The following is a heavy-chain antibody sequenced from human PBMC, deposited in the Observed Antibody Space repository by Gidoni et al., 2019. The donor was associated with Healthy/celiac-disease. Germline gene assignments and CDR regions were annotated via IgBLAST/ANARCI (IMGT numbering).Heavy chain of an antibody. D-gene: IGHD2-21*02. V-gene: IGHV3-23*01. CDR3: AKWVVVTDAFDI. Sequence: EVQLLESGGGLVQPGGSLRLSCAASGFTFSSYAMSWVRQAPGKGLEWVSAISGSGGSTYYADSVKGRFTISRDNAKNTLYLQMNSLRAEDTAVYYCAKWVVVTDAFDIWGQGTMVTVSS. J-gene: IGHJ3*02. CDR2: ISGSGGST. CDR1: GFTFSSYA.